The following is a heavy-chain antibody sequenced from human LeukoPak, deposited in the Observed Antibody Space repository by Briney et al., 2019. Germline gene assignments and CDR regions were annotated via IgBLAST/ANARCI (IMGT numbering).Heavy chain of an antibody. V-gene: IGHV3-74*01. Sequence: PGRSLRLSCAPSGFTFSTYAMHWLRQAPGKGLVWVSRVDPDGNTDYADSVKGRFTISRDNAKNTLYLQMNSLRAEDTTVYRCARDVRGPHDFWGQGTLVTVSS. CDR3: ARDVRGPHDF. CDR2: VDPDGNT. J-gene: IGHJ4*02. CDR1: GFTFSTYA. D-gene: IGHD2/OR15-2a*01.